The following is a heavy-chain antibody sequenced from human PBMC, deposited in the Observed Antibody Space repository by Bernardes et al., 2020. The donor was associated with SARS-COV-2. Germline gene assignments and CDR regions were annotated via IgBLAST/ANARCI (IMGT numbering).Heavy chain of an antibody. V-gene: IGHV3-30*18. D-gene: IGHD3-22*01. CDR2: ISYDGSYK. CDR1: GFTFSSYG. J-gene: IGHJ6*02. Sequence: GRSLRLSCGASGFTFSSYGMHWVRQAPGKGLEWVAVISYDGSYKDYADFVKGRFTVSRDNSKNTLYLQMSSLRVEDMAVYYCAKGVVMYYHYYGMDVWGQGTTVTVSS. CDR3: AKGVVMYYHYYGMDV.